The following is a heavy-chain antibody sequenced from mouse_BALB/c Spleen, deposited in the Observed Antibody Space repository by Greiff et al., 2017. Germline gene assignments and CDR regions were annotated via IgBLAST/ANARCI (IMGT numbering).Heavy chain of an antibody. V-gene: IGHV1-9*01. Sequence: VQLQQSGAELMKPGASVKISCKATGYTFSSYWIEWVKQRPGHGLEWIGEILPGSGSTNYNEKFKGKATFTADTSSNTAYMQLSSLTSEDSAVYYCAISTMITTAWFAYWGQGTLVTVSA. CDR3: AISTMITTAWFAY. J-gene: IGHJ3*01. D-gene: IGHD2-4*01. CDR2: ILPGSGST. CDR1: GYTFSSYW.